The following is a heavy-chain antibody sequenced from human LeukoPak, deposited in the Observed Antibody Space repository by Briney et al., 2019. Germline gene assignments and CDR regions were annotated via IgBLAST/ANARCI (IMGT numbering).Heavy chain of an antibody. D-gene: IGHD6-13*01. V-gene: IGHV1-18*04. CDR3: ARDHPEAGHSYYYYYMDV. Sequence: ASVKVSCKASGYTFTGYYMHWVRQAPGQGLEWMGWISAYNGNTNYAQKLQGRVTMTTDTSTSTAYMELRSLRSDDTAVYYCARDHPEAGHSYYYYYMDVWGKGTTVTVSS. J-gene: IGHJ6*03. CDR1: GYTFTGYY. CDR2: ISAYNGNT.